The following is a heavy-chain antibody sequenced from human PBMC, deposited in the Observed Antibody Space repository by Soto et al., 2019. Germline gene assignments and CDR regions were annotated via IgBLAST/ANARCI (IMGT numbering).Heavy chain of an antibody. V-gene: IGHV4-59*01. CDR3: ARASGDVAVAGTGEDY. CDR1: GGSISSYY. CDR2: IYYSGST. J-gene: IGHJ4*02. Sequence: SETLSLTCTVSGGSISSYYWSWIQQPPGKGLEWIGYIYYSGSTNYNPSLKSRVTISVDTSKNQFSLKLSSVTAADTAVYYCARASGDVAVAGTGEDYWGQGTLVTVSS. D-gene: IGHD6-19*01.